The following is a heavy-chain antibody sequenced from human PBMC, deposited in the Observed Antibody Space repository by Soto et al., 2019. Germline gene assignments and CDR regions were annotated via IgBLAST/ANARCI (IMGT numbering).Heavy chain of an antibody. CDR3: AKGDDILTGYYVANY. V-gene: IGHV3-23*01. CDR1: GFTFRNYA. CDR2: ISGSGGRT. Sequence: GGSLRLSCEASGFTFRNYAMSWVRQAPGKGLEWVSGISGSGGRTYYADSVKGRFTLSRDNSKNTLDLQMSSLRAEATAVSYYAKGDDILTGYYVANYWGQGTQVPV. J-gene: IGHJ4*02. D-gene: IGHD3-9*01.